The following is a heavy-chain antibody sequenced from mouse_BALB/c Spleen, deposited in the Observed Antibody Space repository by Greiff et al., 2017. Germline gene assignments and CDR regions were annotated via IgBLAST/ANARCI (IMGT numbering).Heavy chain of an antibody. CDR3: ARGLGRGWYFDV. CDR2: ISYSGST. J-gene: IGHJ1*01. CDR1: GYSITSDYA. V-gene: IGHV3-2*02. D-gene: IGHD4-1*01. Sequence: EVQLQESGPGLVKPSQSLSLTCTVTGYSITSDYAWNWIRQFPGNKLEWMGYISYSGSTSYNPSLKSRISITRDTSKNQFFLQLNSVTTEDTATYYWARGLGRGWYFDVWGAGTTVTVSS.